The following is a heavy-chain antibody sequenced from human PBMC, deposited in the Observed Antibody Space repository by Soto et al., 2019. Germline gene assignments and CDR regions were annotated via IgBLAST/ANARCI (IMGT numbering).Heavy chain of an antibody. V-gene: IGHV2-5*02. CDR1: GFSLNASGAR. CDR3: AHGEYSTDGWCLFDY. D-gene: IGHD2-8*01. CDR2: IYWDDGK. Sequence: VSGPTLVNPTQTLTLTCTLSGFSLNASGARVGWIRQPPGKALEWLALIYWDDGKRYSPSLKNRLTVTKDTLKNQVVLAMTNMDPADTGTYYCAHGEYSTDGWCLFDYWAQRTLVTGSS. J-gene: IGHJ4*02.